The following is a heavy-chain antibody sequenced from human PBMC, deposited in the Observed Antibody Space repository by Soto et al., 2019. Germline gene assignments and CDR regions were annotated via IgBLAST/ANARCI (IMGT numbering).Heavy chain of an antibody. CDR2: INSGSTTI. CDR3: LNGDYY. V-gene: IGHV3-48*01. CDR1: GFSFSSHI. Sequence: EEQLVESGGGLVQSGGSLRLSCAASGFSFSSHIMYWVRQAPGKGLEWVSSINSGSTTIYYADSVQGRFTISRDNAKNSLYLQMNSLRADDTAVYYCLNGDYYVGQGTLVTVSS. J-gene: IGHJ4*02. D-gene: IGHD4-17*01.